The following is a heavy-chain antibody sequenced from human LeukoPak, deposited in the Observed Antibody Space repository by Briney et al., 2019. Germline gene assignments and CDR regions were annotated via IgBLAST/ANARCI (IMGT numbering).Heavy chain of an antibody. CDR2: IIPIIGAA. CDR1: GGTFSSYA. V-gene: IGHV1-69*04. CDR3: ARDSGSSSDAFDI. Sequence: ASVKVSCKASGGTFSSYAISWVRQAPGQGLEWMGRIIPIIGAANYAQKFQGRVTITADKSTSTAYMELSSLRSEDTAVYYCARDSGSSSDAFDIWGQGTMVTVSS. J-gene: IGHJ3*02. D-gene: IGHD1-26*01.